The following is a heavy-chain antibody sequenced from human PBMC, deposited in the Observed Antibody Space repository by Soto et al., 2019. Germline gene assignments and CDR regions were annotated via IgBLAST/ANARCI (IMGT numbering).Heavy chain of an antibody. Sequence: QVQLQQWGAGLLKPSETLSLTCAVYGGSFSGYYWSWIRQPPGKGLEWIGEINHSGSTNYNPSLRSRVAISVDTSKNQFSLKLSSVTAADTAVYDCARGRYNPYSSSAEPWSDYWGQGTLVSVYS. CDR2: INHSGST. J-gene: IGHJ4*02. D-gene: IGHD6-6*01. CDR1: GGSFSGYY. CDR3: ARGRYNPYSSSAEPWSDY. V-gene: IGHV4-34*01.